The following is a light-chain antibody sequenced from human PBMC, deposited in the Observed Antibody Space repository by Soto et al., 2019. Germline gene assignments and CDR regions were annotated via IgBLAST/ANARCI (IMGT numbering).Light chain of an antibody. CDR3: QQHCSSALT. J-gene: IGKJ3*01. Sequence: EIVLKQSPGTVSLSPGERATRSCSASPIVSSSYLAWYQHNPGEAPRLLIYGESSRATGIPDSFSGSGSGTDFTHTIRSLQPEDLALYYCQQHCSSALTFGPGTKVDI. CDR1: PIVSSSY. V-gene: IGKV3-20*01. CDR2: GES.